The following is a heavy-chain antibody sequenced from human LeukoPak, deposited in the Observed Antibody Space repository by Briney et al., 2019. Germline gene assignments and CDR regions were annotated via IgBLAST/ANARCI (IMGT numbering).Heavy chain of an antibody. CDR3: ARDSLPYCGSTSCQFFDY. CDR2: ISYDGSNK. J-gene: IGHJ4*02. Sequence: GRSLGLSCAASGFTFSSYAMHWVRQAPGKGLEGVAVISYDGSNKYYADSVKGRFTISRDNSKNTLYLQMNSLRAEDTAVYYCARDSLPYCGSTSCQFFDYWGQGTLVTVSS. D-gene: IGHD2-2*01. V-gene: IGHV3-30*04. CDR1: GFTFSSYA.